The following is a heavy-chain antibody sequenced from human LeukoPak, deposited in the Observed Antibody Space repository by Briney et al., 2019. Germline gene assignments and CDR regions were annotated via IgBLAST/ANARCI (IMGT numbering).Heavy chain of an antibody. J-gene: IGHJ5*02. CDR2: INHSGST. Sequence: SETLSLTCAVYGGSFSGYYWSWFRQPPGKGLEWIGEINHSGSTNYNPSFKSRGAISGDTSRNQLSLKLSSVTAADTAVYYCARGPDSGSYFAWFDPWGQGTLVTVSS. V-gene: IGHV4-34*01. CDR1: GGSFSGYY. D-gene: IGHD3-10*01. CDR3: ARGPDSGSYFAWFDP.